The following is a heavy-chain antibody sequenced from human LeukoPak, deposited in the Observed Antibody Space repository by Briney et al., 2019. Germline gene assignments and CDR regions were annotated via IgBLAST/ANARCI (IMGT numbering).Heavy chain of an antibody. Sequence: SETLSLTCAVYGGSFSGYYWSWIRQPPGKGLEWIGEINHSGSTNYNPSLKSRVTISVDTSKNQFSPKLSSVTAADTAVYYCASLDGDCNQMGYWGQGTLVTVSS. CDR2: INHSGST. V-gene: IGHV4-34*01. D-gene: IGHD2-21*02. CDR3: ASLDGDCNQMGY. CDR1: GGSFSGYY. J-gene: IGHJ4*02.